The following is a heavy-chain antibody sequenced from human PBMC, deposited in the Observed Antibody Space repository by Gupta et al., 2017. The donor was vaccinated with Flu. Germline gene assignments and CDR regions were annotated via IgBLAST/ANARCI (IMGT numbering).Heavy chain of an antibody. V-gene: IGHV3-74*01. J-gene: IGHJ4*02. CDR3: ARSYGDFVFDY. CDR1: GFTFSTYW. Sequence: ESGGGIVQPGGSLRLSCAASGFTFSTYWMHWVRQPPGKGLVWVSQISKDGRNIDYADFVKGRLTTSRNNAKNTLYLQMNNLRVEDTGVYYCARSYGDFVFDYWGQGTLVTVSS. D-gene: IGHD4-17*01. CDR2: ISKDGRNI.